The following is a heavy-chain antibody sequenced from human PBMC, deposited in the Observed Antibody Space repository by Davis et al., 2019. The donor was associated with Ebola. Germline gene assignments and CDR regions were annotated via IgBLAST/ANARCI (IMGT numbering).Heavy chain of an antibody. CDR3: ARFVASARGWFDP. V-gene: IGHV3-7*01. CDR2: IKQDGSEK. J-gene: IGHJ5*02. CDR1: GFTFSSYW. D-gene: IGHD2-21*01. Sequence: GESLKISCAASGFTFSSYWMSWVRQAPGKGLEWVANIKQDGSEKYYVDSVKGRFTISRDNAKNSLYLQMNSLRAEDTAVYYCARFVASARGWFDPWGQGTPVTVSS.